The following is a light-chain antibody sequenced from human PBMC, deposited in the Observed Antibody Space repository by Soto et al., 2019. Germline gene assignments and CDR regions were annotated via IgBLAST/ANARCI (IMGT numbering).Light chain of an antibody. CDR1: QSISSW. Sequence: DIQMTQSPSTLSASVGDRVTITCRASQSISSWLDWYQQKPGKATKLLIYKASSLASGVPSRFSGSGSGTEFILSISSLQPDGVATYYFQQYSGYSRTFGQGTKVEIK. J-gene: IGKJ1*01. CDR3: QQYSGYSRT. CDR2: KAS. V-gene: IGKV1-5*03.